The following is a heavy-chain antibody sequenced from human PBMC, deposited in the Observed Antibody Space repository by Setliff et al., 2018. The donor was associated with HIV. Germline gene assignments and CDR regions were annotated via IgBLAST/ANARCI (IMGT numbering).Heavy chain of an antibody. D-gene: IGHD1-26*01. J-gene: IGHJ4*01. CDR1: GGSISDSH. CDR3: ANDRYTGSYHPDF. CDR2: FYTNGNT. Sequence: SETLSLTCSVSGGSISDSHWSWIRQPAGKGLEWLGRFYTNGNTYYNPSLRSRVTVSVDTSKNRFTLKMTYMTAADTAIYYCANDRYTGSYHPDFWGRGIQVTVSS. V-gene: IGHV4-4*07.